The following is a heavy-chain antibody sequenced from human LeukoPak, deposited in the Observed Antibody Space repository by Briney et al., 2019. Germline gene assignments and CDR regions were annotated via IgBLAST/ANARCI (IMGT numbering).Heavy chain of an antibody. CDR3: ATSPSSDYGGGHWFDP. V-gene: IGHV4-59*04. CDR2: VSYSGST. CDR1: GGSISSYY. Sequence: PSETLSLTCTVSGGSISSYYWGWIRQPPGKGLEWIGSVSYSGSTHYNPSLKSRVTISVDTSKNQFSLKLTSVTAADTAVYDCATSPSSDYGGGHWFDPWGQGTLVIVSS. J-gene: IGHJ5*02. D-gene: IGHD4-23*01.